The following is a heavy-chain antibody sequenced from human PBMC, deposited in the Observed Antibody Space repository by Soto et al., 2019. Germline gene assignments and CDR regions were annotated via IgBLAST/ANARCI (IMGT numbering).Heavy chain of an antibody. Sequence: GGSLRLSCAASGFTFSSYGMHWVRQAPGKGLEWVAVISYDGSSKYYGDSVKGRFTISRDNSKNTVSLQMNSLRAEDTAVYYCAKGRNYDLWSGLDYWGQGTLVTVSS. V-gene: IGHV3-30*18. CDR2: ISYDGSSK. J-gene: IGHJ4*02. CDR1: GFTFSSYG. D-gene: IGHD3-3*01. CDR3: AKGRNYDLWSGLDY.